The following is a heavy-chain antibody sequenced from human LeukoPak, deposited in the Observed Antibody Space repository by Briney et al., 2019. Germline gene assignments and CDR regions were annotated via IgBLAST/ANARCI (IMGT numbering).Heavy chain of an antibody. CDR1: GFTFSTYN. V-gene: IGHV3-30*02. J-gene: IGHJ4*02. CDR3: AKDSGYSYGHGLDY. D-gene: IGHD5-18*01. Sequence: GGSLRLSCAASGFTFSTYNMHWVRQAPGKGLEWVALMLSDESNKYHADSVKGRFTISRDNSKNTLFLQMNSLRDEDTAVYYCAKDSGYSYGHGLDYWGQGTLVTVSS. CDR2: MLSDESNK.